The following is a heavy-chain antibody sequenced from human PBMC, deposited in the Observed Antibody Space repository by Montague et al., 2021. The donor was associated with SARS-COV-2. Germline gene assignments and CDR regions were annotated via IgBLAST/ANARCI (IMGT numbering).Heavy chain of an antibody. V-gene: IGHV4-59*01. J-gene: IGHJ4*02. Sequence: SETLSLTCTVSGDSITSSFWTWVRQPPGKGLEWIWYIYYGGSTNHTPSLKSRVTVSVDVSKNQFSLKLSSVTAADTAVYYCAREAFGGVIDHWGQGTLVTVSS. D-gene: IGHD3-16*01. CDR3: AREAFGGVIDH. CDR2: IYYGGST. CDR1: GDSITSSF.